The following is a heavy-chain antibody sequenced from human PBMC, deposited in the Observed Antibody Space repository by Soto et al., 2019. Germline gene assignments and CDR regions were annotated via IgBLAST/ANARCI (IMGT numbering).Heavy chain of an antibody. Sequence: SVKVSCKASGYTFTDYYIHGVRQAPGQGLEWMGWINPNNGGTKYVQKFQGWVSMTRDTSISTAYMDLNRLKSDDSAVYYCARGARITMIVDVTLDFWGQGTLVTVSS. CDR2: INPNNGGT. CDR3: ARGARITMIVDVTLDF. J-gene: IGHJ1*01. CDR1: GYTFTDYY. V-gene: IGHV1-2*04. D-gene: IGHD3-22*01.